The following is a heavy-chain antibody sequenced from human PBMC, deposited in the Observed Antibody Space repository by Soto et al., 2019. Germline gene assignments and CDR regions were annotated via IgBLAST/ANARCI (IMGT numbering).Heavy chain of an antibody. J-gene: IGHJ4*02. Sequence: LRLSCAASGFSFSSYDMTWVRQAPGQGLEWVSSLSVTGGGPYYADSVRGRFTMSRDNSKNTLALEMSGLRADDSAVYYCAKGRETTTSAKFCFDYWGQGTLVTVSS. CDR1: GFSFSSYD. V-gene: IGHV3-23*01. CDR3: AKGRETTTSAKFCFDY. D-gene: IGHD1-26*01. CDR2: LSVTGGGP.